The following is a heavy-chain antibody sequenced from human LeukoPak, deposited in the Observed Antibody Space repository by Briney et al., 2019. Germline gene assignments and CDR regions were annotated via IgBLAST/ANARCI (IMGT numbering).Heavy chain of an antibody. CDR2: ISSGGGII. Sequence: PGGSLRLSCAASGFTVSSNYMNWVRQAPGKGLEWVSFISSGGGIIYYADSVKGRFTISRDNAKNSLYLQMNSLRAEDTAIYYCASDFGAPYSSGRRHFDHWGQGTLVTVSS. J-gene: IGHJ4*02. V-gene: IGHV3-48*03. CDR1: GFTVSSNY. D-gene: IGHD6-19*01. CDR3: ASDFGAPYSSGRRHFDH.